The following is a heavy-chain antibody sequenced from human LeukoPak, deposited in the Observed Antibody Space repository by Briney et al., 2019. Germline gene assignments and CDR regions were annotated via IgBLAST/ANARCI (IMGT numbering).Heavy chain of an antibody. CDR2: ISYDGSNK. J-gene: IGHJ4*02. CDR1: GFTFSTYA. CDR3: AKGVESYGDY. Sequence: GGSLRLSCAASGFTFSTYAMHWVRQAPGKGLEWVAVISYDGSNKYYADSVEGRFTISRDDSKNSLYLQMNSLRAEDTAVYYCAKGVESYGDYWGQGTLVTVSS. V-gene: IGHV3-30-3*01. D-gene: IGHD3-16*01.